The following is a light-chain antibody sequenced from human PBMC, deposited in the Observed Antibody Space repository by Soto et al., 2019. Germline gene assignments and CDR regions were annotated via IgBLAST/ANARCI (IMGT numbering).Light chain of an antibody. CDR3: QQSDSVPCT. Sequence: DIQMTQSPSSLSASVGDRVTITCRASQSISSFLNWYQQKPGKAPKPLIYAASSLQSGVPARFSGSRSGIDFTLTISSLQPEDFATYYCQQSDSVPCTFGQGTKLEIK. CDR1: QSISSF. CDR2: AAS. J-gene: IGKJ2*02. V-gene: IGKV1-39*01.